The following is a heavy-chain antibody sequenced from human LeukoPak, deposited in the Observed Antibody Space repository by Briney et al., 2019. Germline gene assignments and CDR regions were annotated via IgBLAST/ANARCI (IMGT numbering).Heavy chain of an antibody. CDR3: ARVGSSSSWYVLSYFDY. Sequence: GGSLRLSCAASGFTFSNYWMHWVRQAPGKGRVWVSRINIDGSGTNYADSVKGRFTISRDNAKNTLYLQMNSLRAEDTAVYYCARVGSSSSWYVLSYFDYWGQGTLVTVSS. D-gene: IGHD6-13*01. CDR2: INIDGSGT. CDR1: GFTFSNYW. V-gene: IGHV3-74*01. J-gene: IGHJ4*02.